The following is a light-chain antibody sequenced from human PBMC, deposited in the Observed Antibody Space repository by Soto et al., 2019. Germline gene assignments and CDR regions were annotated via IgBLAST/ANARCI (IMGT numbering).Light chain of an antibody. CDR3: QQFDVLPPYT. J-gene: IGKJ2*01. Sequence: DIQLTQSPPSLPASEGDRVTITCQASHDIKNYLNWYQQKPGKAPKLLIYDADNLQTGVPSRFSGSGAGTEFTFTIGSLQPEDVATYFCQQFDVLPPYTFGQGTKVDIK. V-gene: IGKV1-33*01. CDR2: DAD. CDR1: HDIKNY.